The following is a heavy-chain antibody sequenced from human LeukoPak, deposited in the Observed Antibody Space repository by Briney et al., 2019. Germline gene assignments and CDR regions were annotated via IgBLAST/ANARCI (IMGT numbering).Heavy chain of an antibody. CDR1: GFIFNNYG. V-gene: IGHV3-23*01. J-gene: IGHJ5*02. D-gene: IGHD6-13*01. CDR3: AKNSLAAAGRNWFDP. Sequence: GGSLRLSCAASGFIFNNYGLIWVRQAPGKGLEWVSAISNDGGGTNYADFVKGRFTISRDNSKNTLFLQMNSLRAEDTAVYYCAKNSLAAAGRNWFDPWGGGSLVTVSS. CDR2: ISNDGGGT.